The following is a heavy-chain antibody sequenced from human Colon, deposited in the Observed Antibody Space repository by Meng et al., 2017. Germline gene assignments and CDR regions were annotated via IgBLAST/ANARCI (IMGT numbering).Heavy chain of an antibody. V-gene: IGHV4-4*02. Sequence: QVQLQEAGPRLVRPSGTLSLTCAVSGGSISSSNWWSWVRQPPGKGLEWIGEIYHSGSTNYNPSLKSRVTISVDKSKNQFSLKLSSVTAADTAVYYCASFPPPGKQWLVTDYWGQGTLVTVSS. J-gene: IGHJ4*02. CDR2: IYHSGST. CDR3: ASFPPPGKQWLVTDY. D-gene: IGHD6-19*01. CDR1: GGSISSSNW.